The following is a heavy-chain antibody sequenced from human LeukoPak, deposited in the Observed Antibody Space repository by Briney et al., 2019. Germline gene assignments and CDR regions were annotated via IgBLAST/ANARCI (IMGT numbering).Heavy chain of an antibody. V-gene: IGHV1-2*02. Sequence: ASVKVPCKASGYTFTGYYMHWVRQAPGQGLEWMGWINPNSGGTNYAQKFQGRVTMTRDTSISTADMELNRLRSDDTAVYYCAREIAARTDFDYWGQGTLVTVSS. D-gene: IGHD6-6*01. CDR1: GYTFTGYY. CDR2: INPNSGGT. CDR3: AREIAARTDFDY. J-gene: IGHJ4*02.